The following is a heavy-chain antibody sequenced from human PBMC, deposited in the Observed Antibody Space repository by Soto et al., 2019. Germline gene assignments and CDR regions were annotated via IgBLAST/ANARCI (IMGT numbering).Heavy chain of an antibody. CDR2: IHPGDSDT. CDR3: ARHLRGSGYDEPPGDNWFDP. J-gene: IGHJ5*02. V-gene: IGHV5-51*01. Sequence: PGESLKISCKGSGYSFTSYWIGWVRQMPGKGLEWMGIIHPGDSDTRYSPSFQGQATISADKSISTAYLQWSSLKASDTAMYYCARHLRGSGYDEPPGDNWFDPWGQGTLVTVSS. CDR1: GYSFTSYW. D-gene: IGHD5-12*01.